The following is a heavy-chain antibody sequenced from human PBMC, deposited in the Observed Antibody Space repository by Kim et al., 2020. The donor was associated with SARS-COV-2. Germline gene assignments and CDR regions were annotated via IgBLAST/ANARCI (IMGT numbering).Heavy chain of an antibody. CDR2: INHSGST. CDR3: ARAGVYSGYDKTDY. V-gene: IGHV4-34*01. J-gene: IGHJ4*02. CDR1: GGSFSGYY. D-gene: IGHD5-12*01. Sequence: SETLSLICAVYGGSFSGYYWSWIRQPPGKGLEWIGEINHSGSTNYNPSLKSRVTISVDTSKNQFSLKLSSVTAADTAVYYCARAGVYSGYDKTDYWGQGT.